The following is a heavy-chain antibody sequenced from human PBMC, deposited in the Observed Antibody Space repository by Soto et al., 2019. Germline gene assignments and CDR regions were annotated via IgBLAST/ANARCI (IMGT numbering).Heavy chain of an antibody. V-gene: IGHV1-58*02. D-gene: IGHD5-12*01. CDR3: AAGGYSGYDYYYYGMDV. CDR2: ISVGNGNT. CDR1: GYTFTSYG. Sequence: SVKVSCKASGYTFTSYGISWVRQAPGQGLEWIGWISVGNGNTNYAQKFQERVTITRDMSTSTAYMELSSLRSEDTAVYYCAAGGYSGYDYYYYGMDVWGQGTTVTVSS. J-gene: IGHJ6*02.